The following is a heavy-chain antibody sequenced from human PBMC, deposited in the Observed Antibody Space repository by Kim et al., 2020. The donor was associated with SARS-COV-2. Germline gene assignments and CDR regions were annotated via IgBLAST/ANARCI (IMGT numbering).Heavy chain of an antibody. D-gene: IGHD4-17*01. CDR1: GGTFSSYA. CDR2: IIPIFGTA. J-gene: IGHJ4*02. Sequence: SVKVSCKASGGTFSSYAISWVRQAPGQGLEWMGGIIPIFGTANYAQKFQGRVTITADESTSTAYMELSSLRSEDTAVYYCARVPGPVETGTVTTGNDDWGQGTLVTVSS. V-gene: IGHV1-69*13. CDR3: ARVPGPVETGTVTTGNDD.